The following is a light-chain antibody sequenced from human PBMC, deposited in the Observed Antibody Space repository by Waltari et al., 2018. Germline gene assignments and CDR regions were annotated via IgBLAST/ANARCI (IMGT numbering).Light chain of an antibody. J-gene: IGKJ4*01. V-gene: IGKV3-11*01. CDR1: QRVSSY. CDR3: QQRSNWLT. Sequence: VLTQSPATLSLSPGERATLSFRASQRVSSYLSCYKQKPGQAPRLLIYDASNSATGIPARFSGSGFGTDFTLTISSLEPEDCAVYYCQQRSNWLTFGGGTKVEIK. CDR2: DAS.